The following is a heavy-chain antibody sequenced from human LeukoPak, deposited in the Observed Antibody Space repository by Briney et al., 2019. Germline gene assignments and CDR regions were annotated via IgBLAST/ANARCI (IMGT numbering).Heavy chain of an antibody. J-gene: IGHJ4*02. CDR2: IKQDGSEK. CDR1: GFTFSSHW. CDR3: ARDGSGSYFD. Sequence: GGSLRLSCAASGFTFSSHWMSWVRQAPGKGLEWVANIKQDGSEKYYVDSVKGRFTISRDNAKNSLYLQMNSLRAEDTAVYYCARDGSGSYFDWGQGTLVTVSS. D-gene: IGHD1-26*01. V-gene: IGHV3-7*01.